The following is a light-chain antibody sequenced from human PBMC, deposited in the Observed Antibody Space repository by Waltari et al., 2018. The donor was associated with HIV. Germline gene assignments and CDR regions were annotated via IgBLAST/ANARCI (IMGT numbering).Light chain of an antibody. CDR3: AAWDDSLAWV. CDR1: SSNIGRNT. J-gene: IGLJ3*02. V-gene: IGLV1-44*01. CDR2: SDS. Sequence: QSVLTQPPSASGTPGPGVTISCSGSSSNIGRNTENGYLQLPGTAPKLLIYSDSQQRSVVSDRFSGSKSGTSASLAISGLQSEDEAYYYCAAWDDSLAWVFGGGTKLTVL.